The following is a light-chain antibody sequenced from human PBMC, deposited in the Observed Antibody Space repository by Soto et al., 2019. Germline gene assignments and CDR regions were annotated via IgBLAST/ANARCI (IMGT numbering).Light chain of an antibody. J-gene: IGLJ1*01. Sequence: QSVLTQPASVSGSLGQSITISCTGTSTDFGGSNYVSWYQQHPGRAPKLILYEVSNRPSGVSNRFSGSKSGDTASLTISGLQAEDAADYYCSSYTGVVTVEVFGPGTKVTVL. CDR3: SSYTGVVTVEV. V-gene: IGLV2-14*01. CDR1: STDFGGSNY. CDR2: EVS.